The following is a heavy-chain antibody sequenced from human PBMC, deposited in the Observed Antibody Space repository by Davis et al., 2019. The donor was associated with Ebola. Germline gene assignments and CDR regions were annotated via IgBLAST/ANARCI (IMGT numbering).Heavy chain of an antibody. CDR3: ARESGSYYVVFDY. J-gene: IGHJ4*02. CDR2: IIPIFGTA. CDR1: GGTFSSYA. Sequence: SVKVSCKASGGTFSSYAISWVRQAPGQGLEWMGGIIPIFGTANYAQKFQGRVTITADESTSTAYMELSSLRSEDTAAYYCARESGSYYVVFDYWGQGTLVTVSS. V-gene: IGHV1-69*13. D-gene: IGHD1-26*01.